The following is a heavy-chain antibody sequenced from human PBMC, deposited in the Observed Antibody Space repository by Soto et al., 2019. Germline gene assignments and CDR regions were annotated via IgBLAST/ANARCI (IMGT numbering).Heavy chain of an antibody. CDR3: ARRAAVDYDILNSRSPPHAFDI. D-gene: IGHD3-9*01. CDR2: INHRGSN. V-gene: IGHV4-34*01. CDR1: GGSLSGYY. Sequence: PSETLSLTCAVYGGSLSGYYWSWIRQPPGKGLEWIGEINHRGSNNYNPSLKNQVTISVDTPKNQFSLKLSFVTAADTAVYYCARRAAVDYDILNSRSPPHAFDIWGQGTMVTV. J-gene: IGHJ3*02.